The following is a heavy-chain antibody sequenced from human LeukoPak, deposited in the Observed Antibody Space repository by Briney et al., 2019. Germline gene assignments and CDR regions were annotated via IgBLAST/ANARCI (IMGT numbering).Heavy chain of an antibody. D-gene: IGHD2-8*02. CDR2: INHSGST. V-gene: IGHV4-34*01. CDR1: GGSFSGYY. CDR3: ARGPVLGHSDPYYYGMDV. Sequence: SETLSLTCAVYGGSFSGYYWSWIRQPPGKGLEWIGEINHSGSTNYNPSLKSRVTISVDTSKNQFSLKLSSVTAADTAVYYCARGPVLGHSDPYYYGMDVWGQGTTVTVSS. J-gene: IGHJ6*02.